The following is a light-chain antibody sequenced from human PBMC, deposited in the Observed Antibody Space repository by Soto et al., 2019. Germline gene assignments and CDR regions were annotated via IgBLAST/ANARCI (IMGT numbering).Light chain of an antibody. J-gene: IGKJ5*01. CDR2: DAS. V-gene: IGKV3-11*01. Sequence: EIVLTQSPATLSLSPGGRATLSCRASQSISSYLAWYQRKPGQAPRLLIYDASNRATGIPARFSGSGSGTDFALTISSLEPEDFAVYYCQQRSNWPITFGQGTRLEMK. CDR1: QSISSY. CDR3: QQRSNWPIT.